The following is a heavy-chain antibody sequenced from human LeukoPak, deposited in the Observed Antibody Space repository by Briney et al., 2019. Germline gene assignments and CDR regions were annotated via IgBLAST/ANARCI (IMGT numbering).Heavy chain of an antibody. CDR3: AKDVYNWNFYFDY. V-gene: IGHV3-23*01. CDR2: ISASGYST. CDR1: GFTFSSYA. D-gene: IGHD1-7*01. J-gene: IGHJ4*02. Sequence: GGSLRLSCAASGFTFSSYAMSWVRQAPGKGLEWASAISASGYSTYYADSVKGRFTISRDNSKKTLYLQMNSLRAEDTAIFYCAKDVYNWNFYFDYWGQGTLVTVSS.